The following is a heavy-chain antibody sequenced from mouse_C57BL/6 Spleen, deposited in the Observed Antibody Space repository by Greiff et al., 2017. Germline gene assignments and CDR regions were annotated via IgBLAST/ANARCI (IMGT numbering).Heavy chain of an antibody. Sequence: VKLQESGPELVKPGASVKISCKASGYAFSSSWMNWVKQRPGKGLEWIGRIYPGDGDTNYNGKFKGKATLTADKSSSTAYMQLSSLTSEDSAVYFCASSLPYAMDYWGQGTSVTVSS. CDR1: GYAFSSSW. V-gene: IGHV1-82*01. CDR3: ASSLPYAMDY. J-gene: IGHJ4*01. CDR2: IYPGDGDT.